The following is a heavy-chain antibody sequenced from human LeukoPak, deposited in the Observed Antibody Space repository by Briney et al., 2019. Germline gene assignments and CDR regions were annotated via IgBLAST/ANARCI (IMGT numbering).Heavy chain of an antibody. V-gene: IGHV4-34*01. D-gene: IGHD5-12*01. CDR2: INHSGST. Sequence: SETLSLTCAVYGESFSGHYWTWIRQPPGKGLEWIAEINHSGSTNYNPSLKSRVTIPADTSKNQFSLKMKSVTAADTAVYYCARAPETVAIDYWGQGTLVTVSS. CDR3: ARAPETVAIDY. J-gene: IGHJ4*02. CDR1: GESFSGHY.